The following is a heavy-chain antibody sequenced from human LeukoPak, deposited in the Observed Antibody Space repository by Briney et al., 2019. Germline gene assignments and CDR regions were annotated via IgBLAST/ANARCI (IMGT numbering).Heavy chain of an antibody. CDR2: IHYSGDT. J-gene: IGHJ4*02. Sequence: SETLSLTCTVSGASISSSYWSLIRQPPGKGLQWIGYIHYSGDTNSNPSLKSRVTFSIDTSKNQFSLKLRSVTAAETAVYYCARVAGGSGSYPFDSWGQGTLVTISS. CDR1: GASISSSY. V-gene: IGHV4-59*13. CDR3: ARVAGGSGSYPFDS. D-gene: IGHD3-10*01.